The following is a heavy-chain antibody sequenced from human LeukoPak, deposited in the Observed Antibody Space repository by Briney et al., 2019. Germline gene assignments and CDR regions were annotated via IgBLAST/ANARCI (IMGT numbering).Heavy chain of an antibody. CDR2: IIPIFGTA. CDR3: AGSSLERDCSSTSCFSFDY. CDR1: GGTFSSYA. J-gene: IGHJ4*02. V-gene: IGHV1-69*05. Sequence: SVKVSCKASGGTFSSYAISWVRQAPGQGLEWMRGIIPIFGTANYAQKFQGRVTITTDESTSTAYMELSSLRSEDTAVYYCAGSSLERDCSSTSCFSFDYWGQGTLVTVSS. D-gene: IGHD2-2*01.